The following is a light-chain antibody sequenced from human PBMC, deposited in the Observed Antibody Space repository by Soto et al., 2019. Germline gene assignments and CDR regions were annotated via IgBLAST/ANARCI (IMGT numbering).Light chain of an antibody. CDR3: QKYNSAPWT. CDR2: CAS. J-gene: IGKJ1*01. CDR1: QGINNY. Sequence: DIPMTQSPSSLYASLGDRVTITCRASQGINNYLALYQQRPGKVPKLLISCASSLHSGVPSRFNGSGSGTDCTLTISSLQPEDVETYYCQKYNSAPWTFGQGTKIEIK. V-gene: IGKV1-27*01.